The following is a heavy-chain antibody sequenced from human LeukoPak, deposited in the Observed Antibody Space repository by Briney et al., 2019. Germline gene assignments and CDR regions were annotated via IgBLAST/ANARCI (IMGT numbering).Heavy chain of an antibody. Sequence: ASVKVSCKASGYSFMNYFIHFVRQAPGQGLEWMGAIIPGGGTTAFSQKFQDRLTLTRDTSTGTVYMDMNSLRSDDTAFYYCAREGPPGSHSFYFDFWGQGTLVTVSS. CDR2: IIPGGGTT. D-gene: IGHD3-16*02. CDR1: GYSFMNYF. J-gene: IGHJ4*02. V-gene: IGHV1-46*01. CDR3: AREGPPGSHSFYFDF.